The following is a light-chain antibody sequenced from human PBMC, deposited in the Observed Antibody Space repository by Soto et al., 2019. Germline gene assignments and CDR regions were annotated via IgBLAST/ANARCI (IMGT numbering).Light chain of an antibody. CDR2: EVS. J-gene: IGLJ1*01. V-gene: IGLV2-14*01. Sequence: SVLTQPASVSGSPGQSITISCTGTSSDVGSYNYVSWYQLHPGKAPKLMIYEVSNRPSGVSNRFSGSKSGDTASLTISGLQAEDEADYYCSSYTTRTTLYVFGNGTKVTVL. CDR3: SSYTTRTTLYV. CDR1: SSDVGSYNY.